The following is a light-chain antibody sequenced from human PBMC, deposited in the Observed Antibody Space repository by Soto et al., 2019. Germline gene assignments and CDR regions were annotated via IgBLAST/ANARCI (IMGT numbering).Light chain of an antibody. CDR2: DAS. CDR3: QQYKNWPPIT. V-gene: IGKV3D-20*02. Sequence: EFALTQSTGTLSLSPGERATLSATASQTVRNNYLAWYQQEHGQAQSLLLYDASSRANGSPDTFSGGGCGTDFTLTISRMEPQDFAVYDCQQYKNWPPITFGQGTRLEIK. CDR1: QTVRNNY. J-gene: IGKJ5*01.